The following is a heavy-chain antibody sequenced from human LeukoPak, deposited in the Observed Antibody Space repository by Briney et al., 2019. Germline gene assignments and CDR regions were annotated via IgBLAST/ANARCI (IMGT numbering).Heavy chain of an antibody. CDR3: ARVNYGGNSFSDY. D-gene: IGHD4-23*01. J-gene: IGHJ4*02. CDR1: GFTFSSYW. V-gene: IGHV3-74*01. Sequence: GGSLRLSCAASGFTFSSYWMHWVRQAPGKGLVWVSRINSDGTNIVYADSVKGRFTISRDNAKSTLYLQMNSLRAEDTAVYYCARVNYGGNSFSDYWGQRTLVTVST. CDR2: INSDGTNI.